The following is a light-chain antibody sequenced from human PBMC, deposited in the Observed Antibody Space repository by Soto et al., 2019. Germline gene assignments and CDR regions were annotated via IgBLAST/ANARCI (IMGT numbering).Light chain of an antibody. CDR3: QQSYNTPRT. CDR2: AAS. Sequence: DILMTQAPSSLPASVGDRVSITCRASQTIGNYLNWYQQRPGKAPNLLISAASTLQSGVPSRFSGSGSGTDFTLTITSLQPQDFATYYCQQSYNTPRTFGQGTKVEI. CDR1: QTIGNY. V-gene: IGKV1-39*01. J-gene: IGKJ1*01.